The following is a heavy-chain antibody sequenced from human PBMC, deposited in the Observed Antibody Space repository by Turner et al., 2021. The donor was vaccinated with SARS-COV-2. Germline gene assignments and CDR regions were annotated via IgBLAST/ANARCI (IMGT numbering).Heavy chain of an antibody. CDR3: ARPYSSGWYINFIF. CDR2: IKEDGSEK. CDR1: GFTFNTYW. Sequence: EVQLEESGGGLVQPGGSLRLTCAASGFTFNTYWMTWVRQAPGKGLEWVANIKEDGSEKYYVDSVKGRFTISRDNAKNSMYLQMNTLSAEDTAVYYCARPYSSGWYINFIFWGQGTLVTVSS. J-gene: IGHJ1*01. V-gene: IGHV3-7*01. D-gene: IGHD6-19*01.